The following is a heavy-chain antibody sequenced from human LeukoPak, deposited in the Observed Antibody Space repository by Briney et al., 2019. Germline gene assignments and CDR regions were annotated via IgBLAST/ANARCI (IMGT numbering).Heavy chain of an antibody. J-gene: IGHJ6*03. Sequence: PGGSLRLSCAASGFTFSDYYMSWIRQAPGKGLEWVSYISSSGSTIYYADSMKGRFTISRDNAKNSLYLQMNSLRAEDTAVYYCARARTGYYYYYYYMDVWGKGTTVTVSS. V-gene: IGHV3-11*01. CDR2: ISSSGSTI. CDR3: ARARTGYYYYYYYMDV. CDR1: GFTFSDYY. D-gene: IGHD1-14*01.